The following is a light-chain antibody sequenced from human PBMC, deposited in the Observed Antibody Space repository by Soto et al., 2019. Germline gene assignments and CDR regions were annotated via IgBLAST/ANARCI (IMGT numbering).Light chain of an antibody. Sequence: DTQMTQSPSSLSASVGDRVIITCRASQSISTYLNWYQQKSGKAPNLLIYGASSLQSGVPSRFSGGGSGTDFTLPINSLQPEDFATYYCQQTYSSPLTFGGGTKVEIK. CDR3: QQTYSSPLT. CDR1: QSISTY. CDR2: GAS. V-gene: IGKV1-39*01. J-gene: IGKJ4*01.